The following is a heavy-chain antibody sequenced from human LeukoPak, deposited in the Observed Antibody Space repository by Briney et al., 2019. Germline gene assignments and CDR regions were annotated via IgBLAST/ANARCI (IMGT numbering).Heavy chain of an antibody. CDR3: AGGPAPHMVPLYY. D-gene: IGHD2-2*01. CDR2: ISADDKA. V-gene: IGHV3-23*01. J-gene: IGHJ4*02. CDR1: SFTFTTYA. Sequence: GGSLRLSCTASSFTFTTYAINWLRQAPGKGLEWVSGISADDKAYYADSVKGRFTISRDNSKNTLYLQMKSPRDAETAIYYCAGGPAPHMVPLYYWGQGSLVSVSS.